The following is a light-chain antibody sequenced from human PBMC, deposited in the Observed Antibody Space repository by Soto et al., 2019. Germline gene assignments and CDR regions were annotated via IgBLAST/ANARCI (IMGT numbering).Light chain of an antibody. V-gene: IGKV1-5*03. CDR2: KAS. CDR1: QRINNL. CDR3: QQDTSYSP. J-gene: IGKJ4*02. Sequence: DIQMTQSPSTLSASVGGRVTITCRARQRINNLLAWYQQKPGKAPKLLIYKASNLESGVPSRFSGNGSGTEFTLTISSLQPDDFATYYCQQDTSYSPFGGGTKVEIK.